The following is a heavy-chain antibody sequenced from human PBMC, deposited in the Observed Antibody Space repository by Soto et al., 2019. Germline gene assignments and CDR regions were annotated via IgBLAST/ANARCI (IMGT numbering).Heavy chain of an antibody. CDR3: AILVSTYYFDY. Sequence: QVQLVQSGAEVKEPGASVKVSCKASGYTFTSYTMHWVRQAPGPGLEWMGWINAGDGNTKYSQKFQGRVTITRDTSARTAYMEMTSLRSEDTAVYYCAILVSTYYFDYWGQGTLVTVSS. V-gene: IGHV1-3*01. CDR2: INAGDGNT. J-gene: IGHJ4*02. CDR1: GYTFTSYT. D-gene: IGHD1-1*01.